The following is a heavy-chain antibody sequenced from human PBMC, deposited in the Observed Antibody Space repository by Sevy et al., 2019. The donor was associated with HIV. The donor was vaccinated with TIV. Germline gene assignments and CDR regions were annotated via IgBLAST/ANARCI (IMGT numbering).Heavy chain of an antibody. CDR1: GFSFDSYG. CDR3: GEGGGGHYDPDEIGYYFYYYNMDV. V-gene: IGHV3-23*01. J-gene: IGHJ6*03. CDR2: ISGSGTRT. Sequence: GGSLRLSCAVSGFSFDSYGMTWVRQAPGKGLEWVSGISGSGTRTYYADSVKGRFSISRDNSKNRLYLQMNSLRSEDTALYYGGEGGGGHYDPDEIGYYFYYYNMDVWGKGTTVTVSS. D-gene: IGHD3-22*01.